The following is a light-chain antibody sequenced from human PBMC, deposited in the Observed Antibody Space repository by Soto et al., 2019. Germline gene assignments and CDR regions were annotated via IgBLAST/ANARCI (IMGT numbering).Light chain of an antibody. V-gene: IGKV3-15*01. CDR1: ESLSTY. J-gene: IGKJ2*01. CDR2: GAS. CDR3: HRYNDWSFT. Sequence: EIVMTQSPATLSVSPGERVTLSCRASESLSTYLAWYQQKPGPAPRLLIYGASTKATGIPARFSGSGSATDFTLTISSLQSEDLAVYYCHRYNDWSFTFGQGTKLDI.